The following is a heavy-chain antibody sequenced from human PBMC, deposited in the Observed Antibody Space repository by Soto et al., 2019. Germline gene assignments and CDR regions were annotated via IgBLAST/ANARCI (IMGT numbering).Heavy chain of an antibody. J-gene: IGHJ4*02. Sequence: SETLSLTCTVSGGSISGGDYYGIWLLQVPKKVLDGMGYSYYSGIAYYNPSLRSRVAMSVDTSKNQFSLKLSSVTAADKDISSCAREGRLAAAGRFDYWGQGTLVTVSS. CDR2: SYYSGIA. D-gene: IGHD6-13*01. CDR3: AREGRLAAAGRFDY. CDR1: GGSISGGDYY. V-gene: IGHV4-31*03.